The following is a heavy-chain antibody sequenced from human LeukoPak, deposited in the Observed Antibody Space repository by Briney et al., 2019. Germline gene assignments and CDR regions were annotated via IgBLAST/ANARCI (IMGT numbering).Heavy chain of an antibody. CDR3: ARGGYGPGSHYRY. CDR1: AGSFTGYY. D-gene: IGHD3-10*01. V-gene: IGHV4-34*01. J-gene: IGHJ4*02. CDR2: IDHIGSI. Sequence: SETLSLTCAVNAGSFTGYYWSWIRQPPGKGLEWIGEIDHIGSISYIPSLRSRVTISVDTFKNQFSLNLRSVTAADRAIYYCARGGYGPGSHYRYWGQGTLVTVSS.